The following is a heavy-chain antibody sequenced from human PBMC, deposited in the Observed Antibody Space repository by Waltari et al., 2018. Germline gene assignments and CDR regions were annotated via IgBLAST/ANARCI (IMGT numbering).Heavy chain of an antibody. CDR3: AKETYSSGWYYYYYGMDV. V-gene: IGHV3-30*18. J-gene: IGHJ6*02. CDR2: ISYYGSKK. D-gene: IGHD6-19*01. CDR1: GFTFSSYG. Sequence: QVQLVESGGGVVQPGRSLRLSCAASGFTFSSYGMHWVRPAPGKGLEWVAVISYYGSKKIYADSVKGRLTISRDNSKNTLYLQMNSLRAEDTAVYYCAKETYSSGWYYYYYGMDVWGQGTTVTVSS.